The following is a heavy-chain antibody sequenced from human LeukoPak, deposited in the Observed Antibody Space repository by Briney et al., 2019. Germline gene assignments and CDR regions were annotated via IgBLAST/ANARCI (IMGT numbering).Heavy chain of an antibody. CDR3: ATRPEYYYYYMDV. V-gene: IGHV7-4-1*02. CDR2: ISTNTGNP. J-gene: IGHJ6*03. CDR1: GYTFTSYA. Sequence: ASVKVSCKASGYTFTSYAMNWVRQAPGQGLEWMGWISTNTGNPTYAQGFTGRFVFSLDTSVSTAYLQISSLKAEDTAVYYCATRPEYYYYYMDVWGKGTTVTVSS.